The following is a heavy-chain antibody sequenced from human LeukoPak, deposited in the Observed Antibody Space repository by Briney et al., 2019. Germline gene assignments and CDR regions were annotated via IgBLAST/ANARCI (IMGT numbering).Heavy chain of an antibody. Sequence: PSETLSLTCAVYGGSFSGYYWSWIRQPPGKGLEWIGEINHSGSTNYNPSLKSRVTISVDTSKNQFSLKLSSVTAADTAVYYCARTPFSGYEYYFDYWGQGTLVTVSS. CDR1: GGSFSGYY. V-gene: IGHV4-34*01. CDR3: ARTPFSGYEYYFDY. D-gene: IGHD5-12*01. J-gene: IGHJ4*02. CDR2: INHSGST.